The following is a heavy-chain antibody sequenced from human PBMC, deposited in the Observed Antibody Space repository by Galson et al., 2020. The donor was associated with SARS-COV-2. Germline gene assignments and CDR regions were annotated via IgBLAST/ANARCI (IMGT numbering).Heavy chain of an antibody. Sequence: PSQTLSLSCAISGDNVSSERAAWNWLRHSPSRGLEWLGRTYYRSKWNNDSAVSMRGRLINKPDTSEDQFSLRLDSVTPEDTAVYYCAGDPSGWTFFDYWGQGTLVTVSS. CDR3: AGDPSGWTFFDY. D-gene: IGHD6-19*01. CDR2: TYYRSKWNN. J-gene: IGHJ4*02. V-gene: IGHV6-1*01. CDR1: GDNVSSERAA.